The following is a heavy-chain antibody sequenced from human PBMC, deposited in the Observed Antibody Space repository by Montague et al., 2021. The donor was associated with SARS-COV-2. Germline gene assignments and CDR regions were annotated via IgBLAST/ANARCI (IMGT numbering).Heavy chain of an antibody. Sequence: SETLSLTCTVSGGSISSYYWSWIRQPPGKGLEWIGYIYYSGSTNYNPSLKSRVTISVDTSKNQFSLKLSPVTVADTAVYYCAGHHPVGGVQPWGQGTLVTVSS. D-gene: IGHD2-8*02. CDR2: IYYSGST. J-gene: IGHJ5*02. CDR1: GGSISSYY. CDR3: AGHHPVGGVQP. V-gene: IGHV4-59*08.